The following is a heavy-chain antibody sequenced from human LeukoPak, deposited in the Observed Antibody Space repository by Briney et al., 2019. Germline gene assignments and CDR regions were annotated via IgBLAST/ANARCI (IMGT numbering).Heavy chain of an antibody. Sequence: PSETLSLTCAASGSSISSYYWIWIRQPPGKGLECIGSINYTGNTNYDPSLKSRVTMSVDTSTNQFSLRVTSVTAADSAVYYCARFSNFVSDIWGQGTMVTVSS. D-gene: IGHD1-1*01. CDR2: INYTGNT. CDR3: ARFSNFVSDI. V-gene: IGHV4-59*12. J-gene: IGHJ3*02. CDR1: GSSISSYY.